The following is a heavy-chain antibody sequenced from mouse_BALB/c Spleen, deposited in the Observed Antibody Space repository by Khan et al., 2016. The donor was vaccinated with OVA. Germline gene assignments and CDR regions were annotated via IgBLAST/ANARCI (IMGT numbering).Heavy chain of an antibody. CDR3: ARSGGNLHWYFDV. D-gene: IGHD3-1*01. CDR1: GFTFSNFG. V-gene: IGHV5-17*02. Sequence: DVMLVESGGGLVQPGGSRKLSCAASGFTFSNFGMHWVRQAPKKGLEWVAYMSSGSSTIYYVDTVKGRFTISRDNLKNILFLQMTSLRSEDTAMYYCARSGGNLHWYFDVWGAGTSVTVSS. J-gene: IGHJ1*01. CDR2: MSSGSSTI.